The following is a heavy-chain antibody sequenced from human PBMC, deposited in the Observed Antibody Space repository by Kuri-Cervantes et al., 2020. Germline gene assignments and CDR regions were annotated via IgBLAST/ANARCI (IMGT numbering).Heavy chain of an antibody. CDR3: ARDGYFESFIDY. V-gene: IGHV1-46*01. D-gene: IGHD3-9*01. Sequence: ASVKVSCKASGYTFTSYYMHWVRQAPGQGLEWMGIINPSGGSTSYAQKFQGRVTMTRNTSISTAYMELSSLRSEDTAVYYCARDGYFESFIDYWGQGTLVTVSS. CDR1: GYTFTSYY. J-gene: IGHJ4*02. CDR2: INPSGGST.